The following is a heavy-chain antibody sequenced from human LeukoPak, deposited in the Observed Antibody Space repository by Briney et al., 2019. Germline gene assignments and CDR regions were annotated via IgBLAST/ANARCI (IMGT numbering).Heavy chain of an antibody. D-gene: IGHD3-22*01. Sequence: ASVKVSCKASGGTFSSYAISWVRQAPGQGLEWMGGIIPIFGTANYAQKFQGRVTIIADESTSTAYMELSSLRSEDTAVYYCARSYYYDSSGYSGYFDYWGQGTLVTVSS. CDR1: GGTFSSYA. J-gene: IGHJ4*02. CDR2: IIPIFGTA. CDR3: ARSYYYDSSGYSGYFDY. V-gene: IGHV1-69*13.